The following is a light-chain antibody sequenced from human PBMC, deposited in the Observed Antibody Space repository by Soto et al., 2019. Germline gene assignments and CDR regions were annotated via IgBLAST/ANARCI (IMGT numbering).Light chain of an antibody. CDR1: QSVRTS. V-gene: IGKV3-11*01. CDR3: QQRNVRPPIT. J-gene: IGKJ5*01. Sequence: EVVLTQSPATLSLSPCERANLSFSASQSVRTSLAWYQPKSGQAPRLVIYDASLRANGVPARFGGSGSGTDFTLTINSLEPEDFAVYYCQQRNVRPPITCGQGTRLEIK. CDR2: DAS.